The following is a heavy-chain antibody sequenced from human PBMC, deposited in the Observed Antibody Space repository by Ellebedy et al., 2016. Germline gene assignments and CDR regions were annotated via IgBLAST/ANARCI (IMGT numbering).Heavy chain of an antibody. CDR3: AADTSTGRPSWYFDL. Sequence: GGSLRLSCAASGFTFSSYGMHWVRQAPGKGLEWVAVISYDGSNKYYADSVKGRFTISRDNSKNTLYLQMNSLRAEDTAVYYCAADTSTGRPSWYFDLWGRGTLVTVSS. V-gene: IGHV3-30*03. CDR2: ISYDGSNK. J-gene: IGHJ2*01. CDR1: GFTFSSYG. D-gene: IGHD2-2*01.